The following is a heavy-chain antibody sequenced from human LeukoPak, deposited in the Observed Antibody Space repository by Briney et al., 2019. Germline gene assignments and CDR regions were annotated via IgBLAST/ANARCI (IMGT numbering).Heavy chain of an antibody. J-gene: IGHJ4*02. D-gene: IGHD5/OR15-5a*01. CDR2: IYHSGST. V-gene: IGHV4-30-2*01. CDR1: GGSISSGGYS. CDR3: ARGVPLRAPPDY. Sequence: PSETLSLTCAVSGGSISSGGYSWSWIRQPPGKGLEWIGYIYHSGSTYYNPSLKSRVTISVDGSKNQFSLKLSSVTAADTAVYYCARGVPLRAPPDYWGQGTLVTVSS.